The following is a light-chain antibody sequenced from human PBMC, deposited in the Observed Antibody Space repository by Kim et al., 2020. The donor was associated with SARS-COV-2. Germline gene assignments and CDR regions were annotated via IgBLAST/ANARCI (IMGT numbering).Light chain of an antibody. Sequence: GQSVTISCAGTSSDVGGYNYVSWYQQHPVKAPKLMIYDVSKRPSGVPDRFSGSKSGNTASLTISGLQAEDEADYYCCSYAGSYTFVFGGGTQLTVL. V-gene: IGLV2-11*01. CDR1: SSDVGGYNY. CDR3: CSYAGSYTFV. CDR2: DVS. J-gene: IGLJ2*01.